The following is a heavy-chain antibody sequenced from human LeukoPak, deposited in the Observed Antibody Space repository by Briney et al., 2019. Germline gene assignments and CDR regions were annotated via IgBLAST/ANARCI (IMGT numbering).Heavy chain of an antibody. D-gene: IGHD6-13*01. J-gene: IGHJ5*02. CDR2: INHSGST. V-gene: IGHV4-34*01. CDR3: ARFQVYSSSWYVPQPPPYNWFDP. CDR1: GGSFSGYY. Sequence: SETLSLTCAVYGGSFSGYYWSWIRQPPGKGLEWIGEINHSGSTNYNPSLKSRVTISVDTSKNQFSLKLSSVTAADTAVYYCARFQVYSSSWYVPQPPPYNWFDPWGQGTLVTVSS.